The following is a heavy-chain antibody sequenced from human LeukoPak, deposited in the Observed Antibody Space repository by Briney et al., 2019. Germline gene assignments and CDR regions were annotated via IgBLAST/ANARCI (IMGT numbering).Heavy chain of an antibody. J-gene: IGHJ4*02. CDR3: AKVSGYDGY. V-gene: IGHV3-23*01. Sequence: GGSLGLSCTASGFTFSNYAMSWVRLAPGKGLEWVSAISGSGDNTYYADSVKGRFTISRDNPKNTLYLQMNSLRAEDTAVYYCAKVSGYDGYWGQGTLVTVSS. CDR2: ISGSGDNT. D-gene: IGHD5-12*01. CDR1: GFTFSNYA.